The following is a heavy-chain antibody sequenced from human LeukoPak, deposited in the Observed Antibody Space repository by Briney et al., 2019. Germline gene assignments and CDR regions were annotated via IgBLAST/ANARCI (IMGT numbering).Heavy chain of an antibody. CDR1: GFTFDDYA. CDR3: ANARNYYDFWSGYYRSLDY. D-gene: IGHD3-3*01. CDR2: ISWNSGSI. Sequence: GGSLRLSCAASGFTFDDYAMHWVRQAPGKGLEWVSGISWNSGSIGYADSVKGRFTISRDNAKNSLYLQMNSLRAEDTALYYCANARNYYDFWSGYYRSLDYWGQGTLVTVSS. J-gene: IGHJ4*02. V-gene: IGHV3-9*01.